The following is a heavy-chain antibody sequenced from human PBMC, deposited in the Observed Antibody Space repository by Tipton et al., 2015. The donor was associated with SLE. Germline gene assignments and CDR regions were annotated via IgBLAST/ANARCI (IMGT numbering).Heavy chain of an antibody. CDR2: IYSGGGTT. J-gene: IGHJ4*02. V-gene: IGHV3-23*03. CDR3: ARSRYDSGVALDCDY. Sequence: GSLRLSCAASGFSFSTYAMSWVRQAPGKGLEWVSVIYSGGGTTYYADSVKGRFTISRDDSKNSVYLLMNSLKMEDTAMYYCARSRYDSGVALDCDYWGQGTLVTVSS. CDR1: GFSFSTYA. D-gene: IGHD3-22*01.